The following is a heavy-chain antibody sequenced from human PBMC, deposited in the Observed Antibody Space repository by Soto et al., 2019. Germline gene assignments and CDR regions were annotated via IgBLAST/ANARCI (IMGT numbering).Heavy chain of an antibody. J-gene: IGHJ5*02. CDR2: IIPIFGTA. CDR3: ARVVAAAGNSWFDP. Sequence: SVKVSCKASGGTFSSYAISWVRQAPGQGLEWMGGIIPIFGTANYAQKFQGRVTITADESTSTAYMELSSLRSEDTAVYYCARVVAAAGNSWFDPWGQGTLVTVSS. D-gene: IGHD6-13*01. CDR1: GGTFSSYA. V-gene: IGHV1-69*13.